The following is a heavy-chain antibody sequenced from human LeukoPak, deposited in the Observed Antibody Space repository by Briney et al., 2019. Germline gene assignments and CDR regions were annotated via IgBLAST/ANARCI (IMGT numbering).Heavy chain of an antibody. CDR2: INPSGGST. D-gene: IGHD3-22*01. CDR3: ARVQDYYDSSGCAGY. CDR1: GYTFTSYY. J-gene: IGHJ4*02. V-gene: IGHV1-46*01. Sequence: GASVKVSCKASGYTFTSYYMHWVRQAPGQGLEWMGIINPSGGSTGYAQKFQGRVTMTRDTSTSTVYMELSSLRSEDTAVYYCARVQDYYDSSGCAGYWGQGTLVTVSS.